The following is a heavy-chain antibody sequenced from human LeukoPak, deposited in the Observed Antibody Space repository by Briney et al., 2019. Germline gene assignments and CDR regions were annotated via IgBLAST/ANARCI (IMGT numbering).Heavy chain of an antibody. J-gene: IGHJ4*02. D-gene: IGHD2-2*01. CDR1: GYTFASYD. V-gene: IGHV1-8*01. CDR2: MNPNSGNT. CDR3: AKELSAFTSSYVY. Sequence: ASVKVSCKASGYTFASYDINWVRRATGQGLEWKGWMNPNSGNTGYAQNFQGRVTMTANTSITTAYMELSSLTSDDTAIYYCAKELSAFTSSYVYWGQGTLVTVSS.